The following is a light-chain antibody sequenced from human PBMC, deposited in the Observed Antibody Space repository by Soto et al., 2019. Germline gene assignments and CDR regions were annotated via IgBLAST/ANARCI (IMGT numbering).Light chain of an antibody. J-gene: IGLJ2*01. CDR2: RND. Sequence: QPVLTQAPSASGTPGQRVTISCSGSSSNIGSNYVYWYQQLPGTAPKLLIYRNDQRPSGVPDRFSGSKSGTSASLAISGLRSEDEAGYYCAAWDDSLSAVVFGGGTKPPS. CDR3: AAWDDSLSAVV. CDR1: SSNIGSNY. V-gene: IGLV1-47*01.